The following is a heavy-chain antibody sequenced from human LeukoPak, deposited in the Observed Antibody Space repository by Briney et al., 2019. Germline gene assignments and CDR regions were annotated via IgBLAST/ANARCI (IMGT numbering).Heavy chain of an antibody. J-gene: IGHJ3*02. CDR3: ARDRSRTFTMIEPDACDI. CDR1: GGTFSSYA. D-gene: IGHD3-22*01. CDR2: IIPIFGTA. V-gene: IGHV1-69*05. Sequence: SVKVSCKASGGTFSSYAISWLRQAPGQGLEWMGGIIPIFGTANYAQKFQGRITITTDESTSTAYMELSSLRSEDTAVYYCARDRSRTFTMIEPDACDIWGQGTMVTVSS.